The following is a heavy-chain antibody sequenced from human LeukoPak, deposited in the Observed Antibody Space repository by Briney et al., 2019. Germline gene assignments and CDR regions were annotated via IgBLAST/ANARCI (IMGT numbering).Heavy chain of an antibody. CDR1: GFTFSSYG. CDR2: IWYDGSNK. CDR3: AKNQPWYDTIYYYYGMDV. J-gene: IGHJ6*02. V-gene: IGHV3-33*06. Sequence: GGSLRLSCAASGFTFSSYGMHWVRQAPGKGLEWVAVIWYDGSNKYYADSVKGRFTISRDNSKNTLYLQMNSLRAEDTAVYYCAKNQPWYDTIYYYYGMDVWGQGTTVTVSS. D-gene: IGHD3-9*01.